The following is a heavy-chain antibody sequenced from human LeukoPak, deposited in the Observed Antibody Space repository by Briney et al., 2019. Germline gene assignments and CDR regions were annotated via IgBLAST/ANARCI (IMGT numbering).Heavy chain of an antibody. CDR2: ISSTGGST. Sequence: GGSLRLSCAASGFTFANYAMSWVRQAPGKGLEWVSTISSTGGSTYYADSVKGRFTVSRDNSKDTLYLQMNSLRAEDTAVYYCATSHGATVTTFDYWGQGALVTVSS. CDR3: ATSHGATVTTFDY. D-gene: IGHD4-17*01. V-gene: IGHV3-23*01. CDR1: GFTFANYA. J-gene: IGHJ4*02.